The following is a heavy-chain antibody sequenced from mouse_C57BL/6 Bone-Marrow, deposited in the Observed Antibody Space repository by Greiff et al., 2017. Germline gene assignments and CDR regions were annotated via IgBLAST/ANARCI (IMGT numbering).Heavy chain of an antibody. J-gene: IGHJ2*01. Sequence: QVQLQQPGAELVMPGASVKLSCKASGYTFTSYWMHWVKQRPGQGLEWIGEIDPSDSYTNYNQKFKGKSTLTVDKSSSTAYMQLSSLTSEDSAFSYCATGQGVSHATGDYFDYWGQGTTLTVSS. V-gene: IGHV1-69*01. D-gene: IGHD3-2*02. CDR2: IDPSDSYT. CDR3: ATGQGVSHATGDYFDY. CDR1: GYTFTSYW.